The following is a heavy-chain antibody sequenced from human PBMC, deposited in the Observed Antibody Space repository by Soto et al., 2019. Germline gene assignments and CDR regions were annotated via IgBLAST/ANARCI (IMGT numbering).Heavy chain of an antibody. CDR3: AKGPTIFGVVISYSFYYGLDV. J-gene: IGHJ6*02. V-gene: IGHV3-23*01. D-gene: IGHD3-3*01. CDR2: ISSGGAST. CDR1: RLTFSSYA. Sequence: LRLSCAASRLTFSSYAMSWVRQAPGKGLEWVSAISSGGASTYSADSVKGRFTISRANSKNTLYLQMNSLRAEDTAVYYCAKGPTIFGVVISYSFYYGLDVWGQGTTVTVSS.